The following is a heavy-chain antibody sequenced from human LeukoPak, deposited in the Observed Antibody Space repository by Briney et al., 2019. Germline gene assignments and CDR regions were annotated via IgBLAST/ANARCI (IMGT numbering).Heavy chain of an antibody. J-gene: IGHJ4*02. CDR1: GYTFTGYY. CDR2: INPNSGGT. V-gene: IGHV1-2*04. CDR3: ARSYYYGSGNYRPLDY. Sequence: ASVKVSCKASGYTFTGYYMHWVRQAPGQGLEWMGWINPNSGGTNYAQKFQGWVTMTRDTSISTAYMELSRLRSDDTAVYYCARSYYYGSGNYRPLDYWGQGTLVTVSS. D-gene: IGHD3-10*01.